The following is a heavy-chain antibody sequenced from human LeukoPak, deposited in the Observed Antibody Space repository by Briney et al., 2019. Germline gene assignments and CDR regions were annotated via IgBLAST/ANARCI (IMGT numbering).Heavy chain of an antibody. V-gene: IGHV1-18*01. J-gene: IGHJ5*02. D-gene: IGHD2-2*01. Sequence: ASVKVSCKASGYTFTSYGISWVRQAPGQGLEWMGWISAYNGNTNYAQKLQGRVTMTTDTSTSTAYMELRSLRSGDTAVYYCARDRIVVVVPAANHWFDPWGQGTLVTVSS. CDR3: ARDRIVVVVPAANHWFDP. CDR2: ISAYNGNT. CDR1: GYTFTSYG.